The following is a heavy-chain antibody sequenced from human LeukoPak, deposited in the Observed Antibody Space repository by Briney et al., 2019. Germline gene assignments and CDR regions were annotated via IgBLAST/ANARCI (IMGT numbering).Heavy chain of an antibody. V-gene: IGHV4-59*08. CDR1: GGSISGYY. CDR3: ARRGRYGAGPLYYYYGMDV. CDR2: IFYSGNA. Sequence: SETLSLTCTVSGGSISGYYWTWVRQPPGKGLEWIGYIFYSGNANYNPSLKSRVTISVDTSKSQFSLRLSSVTAADTAVYYCARRGRYGAGPLYYYYGMDVWGQGTTVTVSS. J-gene: IGHJ6*02. D-gene: IGHD3-10*01.